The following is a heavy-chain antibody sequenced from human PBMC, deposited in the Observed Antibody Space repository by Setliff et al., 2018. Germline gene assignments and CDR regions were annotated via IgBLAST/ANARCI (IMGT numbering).Heavy chain of an antibody. V-gene: IGHV3-15*01. D-gene: IGHD6-25*01. CDR3: TTALVPQEAAALLFNYYRMDV. CDR2: IKSKTDGETI. J-gene: IGHJ6*02. CDR1: GFTFNKAW. Sequence: PGGSLRLSCAASGFTFNKAWMSWVRQAPGKGLEWVGRIKSKTDGETIDYSAPVKGRFTISRDDSKKTLFLEMNSLKTEDTAVYYCTTALVPQEAAALLFNYYRMDVWGQGTTVTVSS.